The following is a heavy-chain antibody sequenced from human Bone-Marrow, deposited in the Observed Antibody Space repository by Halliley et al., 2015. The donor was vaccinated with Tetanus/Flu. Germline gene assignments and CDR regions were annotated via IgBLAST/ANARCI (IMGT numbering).Heavy chain of an antibody. D-gene: IGHD3-10*01. Sequence: SLRLSCATSGFTFGDYAMSWVRQAPGKGLEWVATVNHDGTDKNYLDAVKGRFTVSRDNTKKSVTLEMTILRDDDTAVYYCAKAGPPDPSLPPGAFDSWGQGTTVTVSS. V-gene: IGHV3-7*03. CDR1: GFTFGDYA. CDR3: AKAGPPDPSLPPGAFDS. CDR2: VNHDGTDK. J-gene: IGHJ3*01.